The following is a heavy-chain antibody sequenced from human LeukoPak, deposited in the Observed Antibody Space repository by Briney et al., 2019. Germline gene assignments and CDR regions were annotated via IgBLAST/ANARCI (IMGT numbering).Heavy chain of an antibody. CDR1: GDSVSSNSAA. D-gene: IGHD2-15*01. Sequence: SQTLSLTCAISGDSVSSNSAAWNWIRQSPSRGLEWLGRTYYRSKWYNDYAVSVKSRITINPDTSKNLFSLQLNSVTPEDTAVYYCARYLRYCSGGSCYPFDYWGQGTLVTVSS. CDR2: TYYRSKWYN. CDR3: ARYLRYCSGGSCYPFDY. J-gene: IGHJ4*02. V-gene: IGHV6-1*01.